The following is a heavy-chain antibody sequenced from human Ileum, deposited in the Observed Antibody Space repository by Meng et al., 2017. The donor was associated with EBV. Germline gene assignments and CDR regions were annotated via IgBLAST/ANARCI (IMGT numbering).Heavy chain of an antibody. CDR1: GVSISGNY. CDR3: AKGGQWDPLDS. CDR2: FYEGTT. Sequence: QVQLTESGPGLVKPSGTLSPTCDVSGVSISGNYWSWIRQAPVKGLEWIGFFYEGTTNYNPSLKSRVTIAAGPANNQISLRLSSVTSADTAVYYCAKGGQWDPLDSWGRGILVTVSS. V-gene: IGHV4-59*01. J-gene: IGHJ4*02. D-gene: IGHD1-26*01.